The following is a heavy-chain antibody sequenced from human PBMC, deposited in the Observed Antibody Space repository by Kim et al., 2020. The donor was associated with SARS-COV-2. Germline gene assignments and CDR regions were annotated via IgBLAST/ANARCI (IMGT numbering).Heavy chain of an antibody. J-gene: IGHJ2*01. Sequence: SVKVSCKASGGTFSSYAISWVRQAPGQGLEWMGGIIPIFGTANYAQKFQGRVTITADESTSTAYMELSSLRSEDTAVYYCARGDDLRPGIYWYFDLWGRGTLVTVSS. CDR3: ARGDDLRPGIYWYFDL. D-gene: IGHD2-21*01. CDR1: GGTFSSYA. V-gene: IGHV1-69*13. CDR2: IIPIFGTA.